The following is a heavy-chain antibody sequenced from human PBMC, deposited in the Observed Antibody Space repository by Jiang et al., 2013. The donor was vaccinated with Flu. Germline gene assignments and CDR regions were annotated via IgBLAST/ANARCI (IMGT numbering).Heavy chain of an antibody. CDR2: I. J-gene: IGHJ6*02. D-gene: IGHD2-2*01. CDR3: AREPSIVPAYYYYYGMDV. Sequence: IYYADSVKGRFTISRDNAKNSLYLQMNSLRAEDTAVYYCAREPSIVPAYYYYYGMDVWGQGTTVTVSS. V-gene: IGHV3-21*01.